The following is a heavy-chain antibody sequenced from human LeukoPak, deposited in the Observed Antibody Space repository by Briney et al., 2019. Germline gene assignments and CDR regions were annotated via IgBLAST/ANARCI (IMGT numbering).Heavy chain of an antibody. J-gene: IGHJ4*02. D-gene: IGHD3-3*01. CDR1: GGSISSYY. CDR2: IYYSGST. Sequence: PSETLSLTCTVSGGSISSYYWSWIRQPPGKGLEWIGYIYYSGSTNYNPSLKSRVTISVDTSKNQFSLKLSSVTAADTAVYYCARSYYDFWSGYQAYYFDYWGQGTLVTVPS. V-gene: IGHV4-59*08. CDR3: ARSYYDFWSGYQAYYFDY.